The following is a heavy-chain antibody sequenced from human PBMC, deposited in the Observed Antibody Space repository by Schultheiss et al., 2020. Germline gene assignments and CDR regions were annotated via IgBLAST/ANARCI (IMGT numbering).Heavy chain of an antibody. CDR2: IFSNDEK. CDR1: GFSLSTSGMC. CDR3: AHRQQWLLHYYFDY. D-gene: IGHD6-19*01. Sequence: SGPTLVKPTQTLTLTCTFSGFSLSTSGMCVSWIRQPPGKALEWLAHIFSNDEKSYSTSLKSRLTITKDTSKSQVVLTMTNMDPVDTATYYCAHRQQWLLHYYFDYWGEGSL. J-gene: IGHJ4*02. V-gene: IGHV2-70*12.